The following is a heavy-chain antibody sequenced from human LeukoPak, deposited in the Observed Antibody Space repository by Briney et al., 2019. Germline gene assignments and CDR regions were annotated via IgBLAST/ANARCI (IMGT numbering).Heavy chain of an antibody. CDR3: AREAQYCSGGRCYGGYFQH. CDR1: GGSFSGYY. V-gene: IGHV4-34*01. J-gene: IGHJ1*01. Sequence: SETLSLTCAVYGGSFSGYYWSWIRQPPGKGLGWIGEINHSEATDYNPSLKSRATILVDTSKNQFSLKLSSVTAADTAVYYCAREAQYCSGGRCYGGYFQHWGQGTLVTVSS. CDR2: INHSEAT. D-gene: IGHD2-15*01.